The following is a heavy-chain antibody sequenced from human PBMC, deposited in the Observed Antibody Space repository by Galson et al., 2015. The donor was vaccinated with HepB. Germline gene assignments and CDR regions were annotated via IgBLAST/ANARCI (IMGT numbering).Heavy chain of an antibody. CDR1: GFTFSSYW. D-gene: IGHD5-18*01. V-gene: IGHV3-74*01. CDR2: INSDGSST. CDR3: ARGGYSYGNDNWFDP. Sequence: SLRLSCAASGFTFSSYWMHWVRQAPGKGLVWVSRINSDGSSTSYADSVKGRFTISRDNAKNTLYLQMNSLRAGDTAVYYCARGGYSYGNDNWFDPWGQGTLVTVSS. J-gene: IGHJ5*02.